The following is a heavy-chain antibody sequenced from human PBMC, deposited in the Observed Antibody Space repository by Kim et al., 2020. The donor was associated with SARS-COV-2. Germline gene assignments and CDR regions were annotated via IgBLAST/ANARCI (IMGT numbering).Heavy chain of an antibody. V-gene: IGHV3-33*01. CDR2: IWYDGSNK. J-gene: IGHJ5*02. CDR3: ARDEFPRSSKPKIPRSTNWFDP. Sequence: GGSLRLSCAASGFTFSSYGMHWVRQAPGKGLEWVAVIWYDGSNKYYADSVKGRFTISRDNSKNTLYLQMNSLRAEDTAVYYCARDEFPRSSKPKIPRSTNWFDPWGQGTLVTVSS. CDR1: GFTFSSYG. D-gene: IGHD6-13*01.